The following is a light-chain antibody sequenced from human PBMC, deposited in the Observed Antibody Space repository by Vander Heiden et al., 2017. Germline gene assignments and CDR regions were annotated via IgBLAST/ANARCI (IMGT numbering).Light chain of an antibody. CDR1: RSNIGAGYA. J-gene: IGLJ2*01. CDR2: GNS. V-gene: IGLV1-40*01. CDR3: QYEDSSRSEFV. Sequence: SVLTQPPSVSGAPGQRVTISCTGSRSNIGAGYAVHWHHQLPATAPKLLCYGNSNRLSGVPERFSGSKSGTTASLAITGLQAEDGADDYCQYEDSSRSEFVCGGGTKLNVL.